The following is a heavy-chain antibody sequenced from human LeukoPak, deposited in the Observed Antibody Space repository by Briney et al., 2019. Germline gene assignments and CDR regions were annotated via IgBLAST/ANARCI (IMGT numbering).Heavy chain of an antibody. CDR3: ARRPLGYCSGGSCYQDFYYGMDV. V-gene: IGHV6-1*01. D-gene: IGHD2-15*01. J-gene: IGHJ6*02. CDR2: TYYRSKWYN. CDR1: GDSVSSNSAA. Sequence: SQTLSLTCVISGDSVSSNSAAWNWIRQSPARGLEWLGRTYYRSKWYNDYVVSVKSRITINPDTSKNQFSLQLNSVTPEDTAVYYCARRPLGYCSGGSCYQDFYYGMDVWGQGPTVTVSS.